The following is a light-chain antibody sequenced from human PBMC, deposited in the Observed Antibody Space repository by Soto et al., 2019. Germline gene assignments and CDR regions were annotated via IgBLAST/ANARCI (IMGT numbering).Light chain of an antibody. Sequence: AIQMTQSPSSLSASVGDRVTITRRASQGIRNYLGWYQQKPGKAPKLLIYAASTLQSGVPSRFSGSGSDTDFTLSINNLQPEDFATYYCLQDYNYPRTFGQGTKVDIK. CDR3: LQDYNYPRT. CDR2: AAS. V-gene: IGKV1-6*01. J-gene: IGKJ1*01. CDR1: QGIRNY.